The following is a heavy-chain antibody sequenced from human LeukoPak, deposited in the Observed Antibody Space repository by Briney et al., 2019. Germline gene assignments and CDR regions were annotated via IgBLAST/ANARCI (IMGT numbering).Heavy chain of an antibody. Sequence: GGSLRLSCAASGFSFSNYAMSWVRQGPGKGLEWVSAIGGSIGSTFYTDSVKGRFTISRDNSKNTLSLQMNSLRVEDTAVYYCVKDFVVVPGLVNYFGYWGQGTLVTVSS. D-gene: IGHD2-2*01. J-gene: IGHJ4*02. V-gene: IGHV3-23*01. CDR3: VKDFVVVPGLVNYFGY. CDR2: IGGSIGST. CDR1: GFSFSNYA.